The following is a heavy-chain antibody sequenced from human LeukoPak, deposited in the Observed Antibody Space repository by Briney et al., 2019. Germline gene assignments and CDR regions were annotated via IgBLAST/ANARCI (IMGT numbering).Heavy chain of an antibody. V-gene: IGHV4-31*03. D-gene: IGHD1-26*01. CDR2: TSYSEGT. Sequence: SETLSLTCTVSGGSVSRGGYYWNWIRQHPGKGLEWTGFTSYSEGTYYNPSLMSRITISVDRSQNQFSLKMRDVTAADTAVYFCATADWESFYFDSWGQGALVAVSS. CDR1: GGSVSRGGYY. J-gene: IGHJ4*02. CDR3: ATADWESFYFDS.